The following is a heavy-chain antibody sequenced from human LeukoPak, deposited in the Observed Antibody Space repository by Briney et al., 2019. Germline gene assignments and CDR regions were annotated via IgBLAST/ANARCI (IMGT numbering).Heavy chain of an antibody. D-gene: IGHD5-18*01. V-gene: IGHV3-21*01. CDR3: AREFKSGYGMWA. CDR2: ITSSSYYI. Sequence: GGSLRLSCTASGFTFSSYSMNWVRQARGKGLEWVSSITSSSYYIYYADSVKGRFTISRDNAENSLHLQMDSLRAEDTAVYYCAREFKSGYGMWAWGQGTLVTVSS. CDR1: GFTFSSYS. J-gene: IGHJ5*02.